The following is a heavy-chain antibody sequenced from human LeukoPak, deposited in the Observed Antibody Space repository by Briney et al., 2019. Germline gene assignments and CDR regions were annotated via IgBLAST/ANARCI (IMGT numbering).Heavy chain of an antibody. CDR3: AREAYSYDSSGYPLGYFDY. V-gene: IGHV4-59*12. J-gene: IGHJ4*02. Sequence: SETLSLTCTVSGGSISSYYWSWIRQPPGKGLEWIGYIYYSGSTNYNPSLKSRVTISVDTSKNQFSLKLSSVTAADTAMYYCAREAYSYDSSGYPLGYFDYWGQGTLVTVSS. D-gene: IGHD3-22*01. CDR1: GGSISSYY. CDR2: IYYSGST.